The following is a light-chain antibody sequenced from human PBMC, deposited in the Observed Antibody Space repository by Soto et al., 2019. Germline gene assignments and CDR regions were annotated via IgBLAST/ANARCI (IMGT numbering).Light chain of an antibody. J-gene: IGKJ1*01. Sequence: ESVMTQSPATLSVSPGERATLSCRASQSVSSSLAWYQQKPGQAPRLLIYGASTRATGIPARFSGSGSGTDFTLTISSLQPEDFATYFCQKLNAYPPWTFGQGTKVDI. V-gene: IGKV3-15*01. CDR2: GAS. CDR1: QSVSSS. CDR3: QKLNAYPPWT.